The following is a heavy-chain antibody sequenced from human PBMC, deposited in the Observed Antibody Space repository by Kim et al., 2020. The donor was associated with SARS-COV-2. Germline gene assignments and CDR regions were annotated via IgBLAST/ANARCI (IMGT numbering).Heavy chain of an antibody. Sequence: ASVKVSCKASGYTFTSYDINWVRQATGQGLEWMGWMNPNSGNTGYAQKFQSRVTMTRNTSISTAYMELSSLRSEDTAVYYCARGVKVSAAIWISYYYYYMDVWGKGTTVTVSS. D-gene: IGHD2-2*01. J-gene: IGHJ6*03. CDR1: GYTFTSYD. CDR2: MNPNSGNT. CDR3: ARGVKVSAAIWISYYYYYMDV. V-gene: IGHV1-8*01.